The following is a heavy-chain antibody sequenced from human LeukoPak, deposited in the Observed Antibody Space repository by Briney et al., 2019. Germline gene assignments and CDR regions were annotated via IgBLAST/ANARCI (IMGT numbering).Heavy chain of an antibody. CDR2: IYHSGST. J-gene: IGHJ4*02. D-gene: IGHD3-22*01. CDR3: ARTDDSSGYLYYFDY. V-gene: IGHV4-38-2*02. CDR1: GYSIRSGYY. Sequence: PSETLSLTCSVSGYSIRSGYYWGWIRQPPGKGLEWIGSIYHSGSTYYNPSLKSRVTISVDTSKNQFSLKLSSVTAADTAVYYCARTDDSSGYLYYFDYWGQGTLVTVSS.